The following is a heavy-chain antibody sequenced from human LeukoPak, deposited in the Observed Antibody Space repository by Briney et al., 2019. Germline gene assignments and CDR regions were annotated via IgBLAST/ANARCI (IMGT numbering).Heavy chain of an antibody. D-gene: IGHD3-10*01. Sequence: GGSLRLSCAASGFTFSNYTMNWVRQAPGKGLEWVSLISSSGSYIYYTDSVKGRFTISRDNAKKSLYLQMNSLRAEDTAVYYCARGIRGVIFWFDPWGQGTLVTVSS. CDR3: ARGIRGVIFWFDP. CDR1: GFTFSNYT. CDR2: ISSSGSYI. V-gene: IGHV3-21*01. J-gene: IGHJ5*02.